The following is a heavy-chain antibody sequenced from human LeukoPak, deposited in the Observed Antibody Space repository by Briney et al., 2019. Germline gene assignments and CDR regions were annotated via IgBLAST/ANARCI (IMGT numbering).Heavy chain of an antibody. CDR3: ARWGRGYSYGWGGYYYYYMDV. V-gene: IGHV4-39*07. Sequence: SETLSLTCIISDDSISSSTYYWGWIRQPPGKGLEWIGTLYYSGKTYYNPSLKSRVTISIDTSKNQFSLKLTSATAADTAVYYCARWGRGYSYGWGGYYYYYMDVWGKGTTVTVSS. CDR2: LYYSGKT. D-gene: IGHD5-18*01. J-gene: IGHJ6*03. CDR1: DDSISSSTYY.